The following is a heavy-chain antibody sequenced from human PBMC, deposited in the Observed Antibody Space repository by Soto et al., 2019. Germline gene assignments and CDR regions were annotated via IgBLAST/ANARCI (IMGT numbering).Heavy chain of an antibody. CDR1: GYKFISYG. V-gene: IGHV1-18*01. CDR2: ISPYNGNT. Sequence: ASVKVSCKASGYKFISYGISWVRQAPGQGLEWMGWISPYNGNTNYAQKLQGRVTMTRNTSISTAYMELSSLRSEDTAVYYCARRGYSSSWYYYYYYGMDVWGQGTTVTVSS. CDR3: ARRGYSSSWYYYYYYGMDV. D-gene: IGHD6-13*01. J-gene: IGHJ6*02.